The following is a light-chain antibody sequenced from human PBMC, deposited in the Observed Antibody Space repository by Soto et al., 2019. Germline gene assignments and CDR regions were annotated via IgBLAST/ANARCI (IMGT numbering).Light chain of an antibody. CDR2: DAS. J-gene: IGKJ4*01. CDR1: QSVSSY. CDR3: QQRTNWLT. Sequence: VLTQSPSTLSLSPGERATLSCRASQSVSSYLAWYQQKPGQAPRLLIYDASNRATGIPARFSGSGSGTDFTLTISSLEPEDFAVYYCQQRTNWLTFGGGTKVDIK. V-gene: IGKV3-11*01.